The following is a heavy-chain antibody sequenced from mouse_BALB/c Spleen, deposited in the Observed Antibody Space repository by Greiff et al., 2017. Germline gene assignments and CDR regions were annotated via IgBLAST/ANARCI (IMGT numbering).Heavy chain of an antibody. CDR2: IYWDDDK. Sequence: QVTLKVSGPGILQPSQTLSLTCSFSGFSLSTSGMGVSWIRQPSGKGLEWLAHIYWDDDKRYNPSLKSRLTISKDTSSNQVFLKITSVDTADTATYYWARRVGYHLDYWGQGTTLTVSS. J-gene: IGHJ2*01. CDR1: GFSLSTSGMG. D-gene: IGHD3-2*02. V-gene: IGHV8-12*01. CDR3: ARRVGYHLDY.